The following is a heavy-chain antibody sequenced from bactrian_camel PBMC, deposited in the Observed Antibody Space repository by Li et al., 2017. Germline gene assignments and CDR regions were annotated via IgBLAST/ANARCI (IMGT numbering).Heavy chain of an antibody. CDR1: GYRYSSYC. CDR3: AVDIAPDTLVLGIPGY. J-gene: IGHJ4*01. Sequence: VQLVESGGGSVQAGGSLRLSCTASGYRYSSYCMAWFRQGPGKERERVASIHTDGSASVAESVKGRFTISQNNAKNTLYLQMNSLKPEDSAMYYCAVDIAPDTLVLGIPGYWGQGTQVTVS. D-gene: IGHD4*01. CDR2: IHTDGSA. V-gene: IGHV3S26*01.